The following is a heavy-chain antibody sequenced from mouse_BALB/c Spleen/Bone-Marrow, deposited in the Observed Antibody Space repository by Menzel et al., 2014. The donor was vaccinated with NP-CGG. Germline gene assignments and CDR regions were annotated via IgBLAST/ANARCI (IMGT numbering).Heavy chain of an antibody. Sequence: EVKLVESGGDLVKPGGSLKLSCAASGFTFSSYGMSWVRQTPDKILEWVATISSGGSYTYYPDSVKGRFTISRDNAKNTLYLQMSSLKSEDTAMYYCARQGYGYDGFDYWGQGTTLTVSS. J-gene: IGHJ2*01. V-gene: IGHV5-6*02. D-gene: IGHD2-2*01. CDR3: ARQGYGYDGFDY. CDR1: GFTFSSYG. CDR2: ISSGGSYT.